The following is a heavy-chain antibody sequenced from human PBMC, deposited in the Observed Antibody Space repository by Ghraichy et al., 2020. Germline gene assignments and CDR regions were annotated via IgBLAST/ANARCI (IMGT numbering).Heavy chain of an antibody. Sequence: GESLNISCAASGFSFSTYSMNWVRQAPGKGLEWVSSVSTSDVYKYYADSVKGRFTISRDNAKNSLFLQMNSLRAEDTAVYYCARDLGDCNDSICYSGIWFDPWGQGTLVTVSS. CDR2: VSTSDVYK. V-gene: IGHV3-21*01. CDR1: GFSFSTYS. D-gene: IGHD2-15*01. J-gene: IGHJ5*02. CDR3: ARDLGDCNDSICYSGIWFDP.